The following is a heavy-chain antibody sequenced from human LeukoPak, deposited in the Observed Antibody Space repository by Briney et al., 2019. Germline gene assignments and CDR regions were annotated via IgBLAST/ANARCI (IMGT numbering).Heavy chain of an antibody. CDR1: GYSISSGYY. V-gene: IGHV4-38-2*01. J-gene: IGHJ4*02. CDR2: IYRSWST. D-gene: IGHD2-2*01. Sequence: KPSETLSLTCAVSGYSISSGYYWGWIRQPPGKGLEWIWSIYRSWSTYYNPSLKSRVTISVDTSKNQFSLKLSSVTAADTAVYYCARTRREYQLLSFDYWGQGTLVTVSS. CDR3: ARTRREYQLLSFDY.